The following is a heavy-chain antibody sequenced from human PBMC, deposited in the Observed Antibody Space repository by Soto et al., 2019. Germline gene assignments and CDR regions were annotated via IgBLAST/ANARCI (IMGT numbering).Heavy chain of an antibody. J-gene: IGHJ4*02. Sequence: QVQLVESGGGVVQPGRSLRLSCAASGFTFSSYGMHWVRQAPGKGLEWVAVISYDGSNKYYADSVKGRFTISRDNSKNTLYLQMNSLGAEDTAVYYCAKGGGPFDYWGQGTLVTVSS. CDR1: GFTFSSYG. D-gene: IGHD1-26*01. CDR2: ISYDGSNK. V-gene: IGHV3-30*18. CDR3: AKGGGPFDY.